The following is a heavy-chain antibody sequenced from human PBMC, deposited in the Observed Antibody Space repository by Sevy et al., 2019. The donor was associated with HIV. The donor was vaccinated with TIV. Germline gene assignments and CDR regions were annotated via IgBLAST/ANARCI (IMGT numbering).Heavy chain of an antibody. CDR1: GGSISSYY. CDR3: ARDMGRGSSWPFDY. Sequence: SETLSLTCTVSGGSISSYYWSWIRQPPGKGLEWIGYIYYSGSTNYNPSLKSRVTISVDTSKNQFSLMLSSVTAADTAVYYCARDMGRGSSWPFDYWGQRTLVTVS. D-gene: IGHD6-13*01. J-gene: IGHJ4*02. V-gene: IGHV4-59*01. CDR2: IYYSGST.